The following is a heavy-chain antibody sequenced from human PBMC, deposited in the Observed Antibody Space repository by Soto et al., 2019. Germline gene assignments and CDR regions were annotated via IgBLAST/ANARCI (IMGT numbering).Heavy chain of an antibody. CDR3: ATYDYSDPYFDY. D-gene: IGHD4-4*01. CDR2: IYYSGST. J-gene: IGHJ4*02. CDR1: GGSVSSGSYY. V-gene: IGHV4-61*01. Sequence: SETLSLTCTVSGGSVSSGSYYWSWIRQPPGKGLEWIGYIYYSGSTHYNPSLKSRVTISVDTSKNQFSLKLSSVTAADTAVYYCATYDYSDPYFDYWGQGTLVT.